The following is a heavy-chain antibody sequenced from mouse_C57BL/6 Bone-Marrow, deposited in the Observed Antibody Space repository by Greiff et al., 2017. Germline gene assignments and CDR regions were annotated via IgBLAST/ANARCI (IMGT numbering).Heavy chain of an antibody. Sequence: QVQLQQSGAELMKPGASVKLSCKATGYTFTGYWIEWVKQRPGHGLEWIGEILPGSGSTNYNEKFKSKATLTVDKSSITAYMQLSSLTSEDSAVCYCARDTMLHDYWGQGTTLTVSS. CDR3: ARDTMLHDY. D-gene: IGHD5-1-1*01. CDR1: GYTFTGYW. V-gene: IGHV1-9*01. J-gene: IGHJ2*01. CDR2: ILPGSGST.